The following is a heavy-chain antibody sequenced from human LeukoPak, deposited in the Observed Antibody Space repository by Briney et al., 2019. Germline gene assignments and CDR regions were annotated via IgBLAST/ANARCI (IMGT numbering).Heavy chain of an antibody. V-gene: IGHV4-31*03. Sequence: PSETLSLTCTVSGGSISSGGYYWSWIRQHPGKGLEWIGYIYYSGSTYYNPSLKSRVTISVDTSKNQFSLKLSSVTAADTAVYYCARGRRYSSGWRGFCFDYWGQGTLVTVSS. J-gene: IGHJ4*02. CDR3: ARGRRYSSGWRGFCFDY. D-gene: IGHD6-19*01. CDR1: GGSISSGGYY. CDR2: IYYSGST.